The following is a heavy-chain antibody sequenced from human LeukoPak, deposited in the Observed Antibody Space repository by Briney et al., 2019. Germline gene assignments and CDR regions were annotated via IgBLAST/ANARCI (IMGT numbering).Heavy chain of an antibody. D-gene: IGHD2-21*02. V-gene: IGHV3-64*04. CDR3: ARGASTAAKYGMDV. CDR2: SSSNGGS. J-gene: IGHJ6*02. Sequence: GGSLRLSCSASGFTLSSYAMHWVRQAPGKGLEYVSGSSSNGGSVYADSVKGRFTISRDNSKNTLYLQMNSLRTEDTAVYYCARGASTAAKYGMDVWGRGTAVTVSS. CDR1: GFTLSSYA.